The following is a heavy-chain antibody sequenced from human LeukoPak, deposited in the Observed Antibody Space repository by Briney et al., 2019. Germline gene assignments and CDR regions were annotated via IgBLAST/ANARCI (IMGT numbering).Heavy chain of an antibody. CDR3: ASGGYDSRIDY. J-gene: IGHJ4*02. CDR1: GVTLSSYW. Sequence: GGSLRLSCAASGVTLSSYWMHWVRQAPGKGLKWVSVIYSGGSTYYADSVKGRFTISRDNSKNTLYLQMNSLRAEDTAVYYCASGGYDSRIDYWGQGTLVTVSS. CDR2: IYSGGST. V-gene: IGHV3-53*01. D-gene: IGHD3-22*01.